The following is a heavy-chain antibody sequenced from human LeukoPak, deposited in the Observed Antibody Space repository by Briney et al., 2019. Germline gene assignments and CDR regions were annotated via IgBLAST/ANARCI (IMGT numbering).Heavy chain of an antibody. CDR3: ARRSLDHAFDI. J-gene: IGHJ3*02. CDR1: GFTFSTYS. CDR2: ISSSSSHI. V-gene: IGHV3-21*01. Sequence: GGSLRLSCAASGFTFSTYSINWVRQAPGKGLEWVSSISSSSSHIYYADSVKGRFTIARDNAKNSLYLQMNSLRAEDTAVYYCARRSLDHAFDIWGQGTMVTVSS.